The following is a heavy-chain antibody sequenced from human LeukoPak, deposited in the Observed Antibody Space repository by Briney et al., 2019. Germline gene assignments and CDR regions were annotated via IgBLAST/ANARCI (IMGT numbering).Heavy chain of an antibody. V-gene: IGHV3-7*01. J-gene: IGHJ6*03. Sequence: GGSLRLSCAASGFTFTSSAMSWVRQAPGKGLEWVANIKQDGSEKYYVDSVKGRFTISRDNAKNSLYLQMNSLRAEDTAVYYCARDGAGFGENYMDVWGKGTTVTVSS. D-gene: IGHD3-10*01. CDR2: IKQDGSEK. CDR1: GFTFTSSA. CDR3: ARDGAGFGENYMDV.